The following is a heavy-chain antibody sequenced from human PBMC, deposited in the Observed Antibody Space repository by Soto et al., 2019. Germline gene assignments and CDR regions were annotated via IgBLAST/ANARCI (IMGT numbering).Heavy chain of an antibody. CDR3: AKGQGVRGVIITPDY. J-gene: IGHJ4*02. CDR1: GFTFSSYG. D-gene: IGHD3-10*01. CDR2: ISYDGSNK. Sequence: QVQLVESGGGVVQPGRSLRLSCAASGFTFSSYGMHWVRQAPGKGLEWVAVISYDGSNKYYADSVKGRFTISRDNSKNTLYLQMNSLTAEDTAVYYCAKGQGVRGVIITPDYWGQGTLVTVAS. V-gene: IGHV3-30*18.